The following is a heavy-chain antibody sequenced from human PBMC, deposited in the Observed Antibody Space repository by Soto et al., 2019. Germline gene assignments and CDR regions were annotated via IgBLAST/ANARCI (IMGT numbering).Heavy chain of an antibody. Sequence: SETLSLTCTFSCGSIISYYWSWIRQPAGKGLEWIGRIYTSGSTNYNPSLKSRVTMSVDTSKNQFSLKLSSVTAADTAVYYCARDDGIYYYDSSGYIDWGQGTLVTVSS. CDR2: IYTSGST. CDR1: CGSIISYY. CDR3: ARDDGIYYYDSSGYID. D-gene: IGHD3-22*01. J-gene: IGHJ4*02. V-gene: IGHV4-4*07.